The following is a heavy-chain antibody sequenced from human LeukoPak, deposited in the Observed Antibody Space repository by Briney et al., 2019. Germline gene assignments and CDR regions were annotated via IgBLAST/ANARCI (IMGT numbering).Heavy chain of an antibody. CDR3: ARDYANYPPDY. V-gene: IGHV3-7*01. J-gene: IGHJ4*02. CDR1: RLTFSTYW. Sequence: PGGSLRLSCAASRLTFSTYWMSWVRQAPGKGLEWVANIKQDGSEKYYVDSVKGRFTISRDNAKNSLYLQMNSLRAEDTAVYYCARDYANYPPDYWGQGTLVTVSS. D-gene: IGHD4/OR15-4a*01. CDR2: IKQDGSEK.